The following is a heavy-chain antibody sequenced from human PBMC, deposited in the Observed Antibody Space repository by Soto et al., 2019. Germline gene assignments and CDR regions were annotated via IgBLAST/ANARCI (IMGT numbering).Heavy chain of an antibody. Sequence: QVQLQESGPGLVKPSETLSLTCTVSGGSISSYYWSWIRQPPGKGLEWIGYIYYSGSTNYNPSLKIRVTISVDTSKNQFSLKLSSVTAADPAVYDCARPMVRGISSWFDPWGQGTLVTVAS. V-gene: IGHV4-59*08. CDR2: IYYSGST. CDR3: ARPMVRGISSWFDP. CDR1: GGSISSYY. J-gene: IGHJ5*02. D-gene: IGHD3-10*01.